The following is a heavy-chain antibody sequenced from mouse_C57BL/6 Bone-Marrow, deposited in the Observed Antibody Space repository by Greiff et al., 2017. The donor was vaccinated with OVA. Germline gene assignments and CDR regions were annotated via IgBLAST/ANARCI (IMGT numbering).Heavy chain of an antibody. D-gene: IGHD1-1*01. J-gene: IGHJ1*03. Sequence: EVKVEASGGGLVKPGGSLKLSCAASGFTFSSYTMSWVRQTPEKRLEWVATISGGGGNTYYPDSVKGRFTISRDNAKNTLYLQMSSLRSDDTALYYCARRDGSSWYFDVWGTGTTVTVSS. V-gene: IGHV5-9*01. CDR3: ARRDGSSWYFDV. CDR1: GFTFSSYT. CDR2: ISGGGGNT.